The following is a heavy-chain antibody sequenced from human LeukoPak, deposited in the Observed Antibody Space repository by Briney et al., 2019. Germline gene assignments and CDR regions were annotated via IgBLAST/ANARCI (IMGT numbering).Heavy chain of an antibody. J-gene: IGHJ4*02. CDR3: ARDEYCSGGSCSHWGY. CDR2: INPNSGGT. D-gene: IGHD2-15*01. CDR1: GYTFTGYY. V-gene: IGHV1-2*02. Sequence: ASVKVSCKASGYTFTGYYMHWVRQAPGQGLEWMGWINPNSGGTNYAQKFQGRVTMTRDTSISTAYMELRSLRSDDTAVYYCARDEYCSGGSCSHWGYWGQGTLVTVSS.